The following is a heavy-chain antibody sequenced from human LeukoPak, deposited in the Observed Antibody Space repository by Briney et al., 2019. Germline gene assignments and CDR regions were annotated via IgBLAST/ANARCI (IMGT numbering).Heavy chain of an antibody. CDR1: GGSISSYY. V-gene: IGHV4-59*01. CDR3: ARVPSGSMITFGDGSEV. Sequence: SETLSLTCTVSGGSISSYYWSWIRQPPGKGLEWIGYIYYSGSTNYNPSLKSRVTISVDTSKNQFSLKLSSVTAADTAVYCCARVPSGSMITFGDGSEVWGQGTLVTVSS. CDR2: IYYSGST. J-gene: IGHJ4*02. D-gene: IGHD3-16*01.